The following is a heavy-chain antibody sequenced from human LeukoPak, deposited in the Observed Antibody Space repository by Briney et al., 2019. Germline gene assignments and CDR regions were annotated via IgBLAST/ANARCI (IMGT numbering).Heavy chain of an antibody. Sequence: GGSLRLSCAASGFTVSSNYMSWVRQAPGKGLEWVSVIYSGGDTYYADSVKGRFTISRDNSKNTLYLQMNTLRAEDTAVYYCARRPDYYGSGVLDFWGQGTRVTVSS. CDR3: ARRPDYYGSGVLDF. CDR1: GFTVSSNY. V-gene: IGHV3-53*01. J-gene: IGHJ4*02. CDR2: IYSGGDT. D-gene: IGHD3-10*01.